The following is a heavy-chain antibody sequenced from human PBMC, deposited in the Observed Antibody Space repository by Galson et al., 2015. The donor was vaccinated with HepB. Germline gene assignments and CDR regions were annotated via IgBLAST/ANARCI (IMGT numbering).Heavy chain of an antibody. J-gene: IGHJ4*02. Sequence: SLRLSCAASGFTFSRYDMHWVRQATGKGLEWVSAIGTAGQTYYTDSVKGRFTISRDNAKNTLSLQMESLRAEDTAVYYCVRTITPAPIPLFDYWGQGTLVTVSS. V-gene: IGHV3-13*01. CDR1: GFTFSRYD. CDR2: IGTAGQT. D-gene: IGHD3-10*01. CDR3: VRTITPAPIPLFDY.